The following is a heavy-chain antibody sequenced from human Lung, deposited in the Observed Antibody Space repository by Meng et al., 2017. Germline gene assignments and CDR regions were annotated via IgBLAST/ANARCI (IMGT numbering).Heavy chain of an antibody. CDR1: GYTFTSYG. V-gene: IGHV1-18*01. CDR2: ISTYNGDT. J-gene: IGHJ5*02. D-gene: IGHD2-8*02. Sequence: QVQLVQSGAEVKKPGASVKVSCKASGYTFTSYGISWVRQAPGQGLEWMGWISTYNGDTNYAQKLQGRVTMTTDTSTSTAYMELRSLTSDDTAVYYCARDGDIVPVRGWFDPWGQGTLVTVSS. CDR3: ARDGDIVPVRGWFDP.